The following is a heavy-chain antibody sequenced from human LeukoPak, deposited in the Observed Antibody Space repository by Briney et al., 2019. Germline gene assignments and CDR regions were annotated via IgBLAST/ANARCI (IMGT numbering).Heavy chain of an antibody. CDR3: AREELEHDAFAI. CDR1: GHTFIGYY. V-gene: IGHV1-2*02. Sequence: ASVKVSCKASGHTFIGYYMHWVRQAPGQGLERMGWINPNSGGTNYAQKFQGRVTMTRDTSIRTAYMELSRLRPDDTAVYYCAREELEHDAFAIWGQGPMVTVSS. J-gene: IGHJ3*02. CDR2: INPNSGGT. D-gene: IGHD1/OR15-1a*01.